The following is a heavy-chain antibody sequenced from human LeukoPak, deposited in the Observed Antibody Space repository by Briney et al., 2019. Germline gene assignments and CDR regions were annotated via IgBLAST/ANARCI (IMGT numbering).Heavy chain of an antibody. J-gene: IGHJ6*03. CDR1: RFTFSSYG. V-gene: IGHV3-30*02. D-gene: IGHD3-22*01. Sequence: PGGSLRLSCAASRFTFSSYGMHWVRQAPGKGLEWVAFIRYDGRNKYYADSVKGRFTISRDNSKNTLFLQMNSLRAEDTAVYYCARAKIASPVIYYYMDVWGKGTTVTVSS. CDR3: ARAKIASPVIYYYMDV. CDR2: IRYDGRNK.